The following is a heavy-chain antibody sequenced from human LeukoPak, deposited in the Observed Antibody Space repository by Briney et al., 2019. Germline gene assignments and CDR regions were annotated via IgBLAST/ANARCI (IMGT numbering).Heavy chain of an antibody. CDR1: GFSFSSNW. CDR3: ARVEAVAATFDY. CDR2: INPDGSEK. J-gene: IGHJ4*02. V-gene: IGHV3-7*01. D-gene: IGHD6-19*01. Sequence: GGSLRLSCTASGFSFSSNWMTWVRQAPGKGLEWVGNINPDGSEKFYVDSVRGRFTISRDNAKNSLYLQMNSLRAEDTAVCYCARVEAVAATFDYWGQGTLVTVSS.